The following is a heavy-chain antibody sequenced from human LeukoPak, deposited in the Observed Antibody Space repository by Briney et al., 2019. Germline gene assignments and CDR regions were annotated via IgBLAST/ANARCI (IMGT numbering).Heavy chain of an antibody. CDR2: IYWNDDK. CDR1: GFSLSTSGVG. D-gene: IGHD3-3*01. CDR3: AHSFSITIFGVAPSYMDV. Sequence: SGPTLVKPTQTLTLTCTFSGFSLSTSGVGVGWIRQPPGKALEWLALIYWNDDKRYSPSLKSRLTITKDTSKNQVVLTMTNMDPVDTATYYCAHSFSITIFGVAPSYMDVWGKGTTVTVSS. J-gene: IGHJ6*03. V-gene: IGHV2-5*01.